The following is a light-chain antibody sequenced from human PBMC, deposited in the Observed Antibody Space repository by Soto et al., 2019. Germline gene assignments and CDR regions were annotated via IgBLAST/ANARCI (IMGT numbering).Light chain of an antibody. CDR2: EVN. CDR1: SSDVGVYNY. Sequence: SVLSQPASVSGSPGQSITISCTGTSSDVGVYNYVSWYQQHPGKAPKLMIYEVNNRPSGVSNRFSGSKSGSTASLTISGLQTEDEADYYCSSYTSTSTYVFGTGTKVTVL. CDR3: SSYTSTSTYV. J-gene: IGLJ1*01. V-gene: IGLV2-14*01.